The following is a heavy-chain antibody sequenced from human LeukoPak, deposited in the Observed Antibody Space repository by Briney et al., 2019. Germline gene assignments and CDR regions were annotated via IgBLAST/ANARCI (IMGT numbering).Heavy chain of an antibody. D-gene: IGHD5-18*01. J-gene: IGHJ4*02. CDR2: INSDGSST. CDR1: GFTFSTYW. Sequence: GGSLRLSCAASGFTFSTYWMHWVRQAPGKGPVWVSRINSDGSSTTYADSMKGRFTISRDNAKSTLYLQMNSLRADDTAVYYCATGSGLWSPDYWGQGTLVTVSS. V-gene: IGHV3-74*01. CDR3: ATGSGLWSPDY.